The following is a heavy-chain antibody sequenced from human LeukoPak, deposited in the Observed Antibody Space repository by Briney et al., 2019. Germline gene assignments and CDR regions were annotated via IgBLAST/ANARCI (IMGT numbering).Heavy chain of an antibody. V-gene: IGHV4-4*07. D-gene: IGHD3-3*01. CDR2: IYTSGST. CDR3: ARDGPFAIFGGVTPGADY. Sequence: ASETLSLTCTVSGGSISSYYWSWIRQPAGKGLEWIGRIYTSGSTNYNPSLKSRVTMSVDTSKNQFSLKLSSVTAADTAVYYCARDGPFAIFGGVTPGADYWGQGTLVTVSS. J-gene: IGHJ4*02. CDR1: GGSISSYY.